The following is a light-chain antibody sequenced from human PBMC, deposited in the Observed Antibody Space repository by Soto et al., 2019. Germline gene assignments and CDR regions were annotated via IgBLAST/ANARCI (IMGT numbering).Light chain of an antibody. V-gene: IGKV1-5*01. CDR2: DAS. CDR1: QTIGSW. J-gene: IGKJ1*01. CDR3: QQYSSFPRT. Sequence: DIQITQSPSTLSASVGDRVTITCRASQTIGSWLAWYQQKPGKAPELLIYDASTLEGGVPSRFRGSGSGTEFSLTITSLQPDDFATFYGQQYSSFPRTFGQGNKGEIK.